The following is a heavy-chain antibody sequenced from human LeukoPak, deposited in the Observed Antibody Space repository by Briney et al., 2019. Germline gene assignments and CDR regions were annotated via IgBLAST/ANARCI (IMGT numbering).Heavy chain of an antibody. CDR1: GASISSYY. D-gene: IGHD3-10*01. Sequence: SETLSLTCSVSGASISSYYWSWIRQPPGKGLEWIGYIYYSGSSNQNPSLKSRVSISVDTSKSQLSLKLSSVTAADTAVYYCGGGVRGLCYFDYWGQGIQVTVSS. CDR2: IYYSGSS. J-gene: IGHJ4*02. CDR3: GGGVRGLCYFDY. V-gene: IGHV4-59*08.